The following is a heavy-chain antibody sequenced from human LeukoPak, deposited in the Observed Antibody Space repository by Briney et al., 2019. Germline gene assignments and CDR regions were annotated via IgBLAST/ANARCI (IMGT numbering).Heavy chain of an antibody. CDR1: GGTFSSYA. D-gene: IGHD3-10*01. CDR3: AKVKRERWFGEDI. CDR2: IIPIFGTA. V-gene: IGHV1-69*13. J-gene: IGHJ4*02. Sequence: ASVKVSCKASGGTFSSYAISWVRQAPGQGLEWMGGIIPIFGTANYAQKFQGRVTITADESTSTAYMELSSLRSEDTAVYYCAKVKRERWFGEDIWGPGTLVTVSS.